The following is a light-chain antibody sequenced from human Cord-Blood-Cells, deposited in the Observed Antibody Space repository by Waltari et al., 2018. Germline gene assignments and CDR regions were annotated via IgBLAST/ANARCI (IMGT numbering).Light chain of an antibody. CDR1: QSVSRN. J-gene: IGKJ2*01. CDR3: QQYNNWPYT. Sequence: EIVLTQSPATLSVSPGERATLSCRASQSVSRNLAWYQQKPGQAPRLLIYGASSRDTGIPARFSGSGSGTDFTLTISSLQSEDFAVYYCQQYNNWPYTFGQGTKLEIK. CDR2: GAS. V-gene: IGKV3-15*01.